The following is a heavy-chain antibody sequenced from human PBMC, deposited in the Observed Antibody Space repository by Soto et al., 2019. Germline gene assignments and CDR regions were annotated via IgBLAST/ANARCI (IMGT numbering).Heavy chain of an antibody. V-gene: IGHV3-30*18. D-gene: IGHD4-17*01. Sequence: QVQLVESGGGVVQPGRSLRLSCVASGYTFSSYAVHWVRQAPGKGLEWVAVISFDENSKSYADFAKGRFTVSRDDSKNTLYLQINSLKIEDTAVYYCAKDTSCPNGDIYYGLDAWGQGTTVTVSS. CDR1: GYTFSSYA. CDR3: AKDTSCPNGDIYYGLDA. CDR2: ISFDENSK. J-gene: IGHJ6*02.